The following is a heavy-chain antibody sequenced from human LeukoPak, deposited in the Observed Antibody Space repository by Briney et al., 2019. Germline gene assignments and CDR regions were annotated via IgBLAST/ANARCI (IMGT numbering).Heavy chain of an antibody. CDR1: GYSISSGSYY. CDR3: ARHSEITIFGVVPPDY. D-gene: IGHD3-3*01. Sequence: SETLSLTCAASGYSISSGSYYWSWIRQPAGKGLEWIGRIYTSGSTNYNPSLKSRVTISVDTSKNQFSLKLSSVTAADTAVYYCARHSEITIFGVVPPDYWGQGTLVTVSS. CDR2: IYTSGST. J-gene: IGHJ4*02. V-gene: IGHV4-61*02.